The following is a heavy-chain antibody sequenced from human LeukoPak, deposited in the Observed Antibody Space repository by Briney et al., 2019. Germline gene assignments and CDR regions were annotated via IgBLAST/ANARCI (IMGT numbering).Heavy chain of an antibody. V-gene: IGHV3-30*18. CDR1: GFTFSSYG. J-gene: IGHJ4*02. CDR3: AKDRGAVAGTVFFFDY. CDR2: ISYDGSNK. D-gene: IGHD6-19*01. Sequence: GGSLRLSCAASGFTFSSYGMHWVRQAPGKGLEWVAVISYDGSNKYYADSVKGRFTISRDNSENTMYLQMNSLRAEDTAVYYCAKDRGAVAGTVFFFDYWGQGTLDTVSS.